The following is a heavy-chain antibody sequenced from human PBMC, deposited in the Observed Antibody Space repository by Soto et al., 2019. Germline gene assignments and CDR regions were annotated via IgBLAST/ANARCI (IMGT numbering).Heavy chain of an antibody. J-gene: IGHJ6*02. V-gene: IGHV4-31*03. Sequence: SETLSLTCTVSGGSISSGGYYWSWIRQNPGKGLEWIGYIYYSGSTYYNPSLKSRVTISVDTSKNQFSLKLSSVTAADTAVYYCARVPGDQLLPYYYGMDVWGQGTTVTVSS. CDR2: IYYSGST. CDR3: ARVPGDQLLPYYYGMDV. CDR1: GGSISSGGYY. D-gene: IGHD2-2*01.